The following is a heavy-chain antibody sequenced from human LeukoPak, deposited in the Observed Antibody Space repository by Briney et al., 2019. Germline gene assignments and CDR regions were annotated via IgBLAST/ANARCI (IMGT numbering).Heavy chain of an antibody. J-gene: IGHJ4*02. V-gene: IGHV3-48*02. Sequence: PGGSLRLSCAASGFSFSNYDMSWVRQAPGKGLEWISYISSSSTTMYYADSVKGRFTISRDNAKNSLFLQMDSLRDEDTAVYYCATYDYWGQGTLVTVSS. CDR1: GFSFSNYD. CDR3: ATYDY. CDR2: ISSSSTTM.